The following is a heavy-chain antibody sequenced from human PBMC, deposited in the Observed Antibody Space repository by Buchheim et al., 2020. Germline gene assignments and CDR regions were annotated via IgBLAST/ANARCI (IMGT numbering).Heavy chain of an antibody. J-gene: IGHJ6*02. V-gene: IGHV3-30*18. CDR2: ISDDGSNK. Sequence: QVQLVESGGGVVQPGRSLRLSCAASGFTFSSYGMHWVRQAPGKGLEWVAVISDDGSNKYYADSVKGRFTISRDNSKNTLYLQMNSLIAEDTAVYYCAKRVDTAMANYYYYGMDVWGQGTT. D-gene: IGHD5-18*01. CDR3: AKRVDTAMANYYYYGMDV. CDR1: GFTFSSYG.